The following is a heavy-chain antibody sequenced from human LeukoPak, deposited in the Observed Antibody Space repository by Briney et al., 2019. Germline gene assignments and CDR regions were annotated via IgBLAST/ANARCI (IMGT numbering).Heavy chain of an antibody. CDR2: IRYDGSNK. Sequence: GSSLRLSCAASGFTFSSYGMHWVRQAPGKGLEWVAVIRYDGSNKYYADSVKGRFTISRDNSKNTLYLQMNSLRAEDTAVYYCARDPYYDSSGREFYWGQGTLVTVSS. D-gene: IGHD3-22*01. CDR1: GFTFSSYG. V-gene: IGHV3-33*01. CDR3: ARDPYYDSSGREFY. J-gene: IGHJ4*02.